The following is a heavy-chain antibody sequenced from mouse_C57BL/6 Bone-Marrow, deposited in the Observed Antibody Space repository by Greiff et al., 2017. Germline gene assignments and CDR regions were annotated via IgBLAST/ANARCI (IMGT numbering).Heavy chain of an antibody. V-gene: IGHV1-4*01. D-gene: IGHD2-5*01. CDR1: GYTFTSYT. CDR2: INPSSGYT. CDR3: ARGSNYRYFDV. J-gene: IGHJ1*03. Sequence: QVQLQQSGAELARPGASVKMSCKASGYTFTSYTMHWVKQRPGQGLEWIGYINPSSGYTKYNQKFKDKATLTADKSSSTAYMQLSSLTSEDSAVYYCARGSNYRYFDVWGTGTTVTVSS.